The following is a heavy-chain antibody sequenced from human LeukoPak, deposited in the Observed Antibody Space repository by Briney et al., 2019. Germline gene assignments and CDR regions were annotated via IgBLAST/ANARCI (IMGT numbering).Heavy chain of an antibody. Sequence: PWDTLSLTCVVSGYSISSGHFWGWIRQPPGKGLEWIGDIFHSGITPYSPSLKSRVTISVDTSKNQFSLKLNSVTAADTAVYYCARGRYPDYWGQGTLVTVSS. V-gene: IGHV4-38-2*01. D-gene: IGHD1-26*01. CDR3: ARGRYPDY. CDR2: IFHSGIT. J-gene: IGHJ4*02. CDR1: GYSISSGHF.